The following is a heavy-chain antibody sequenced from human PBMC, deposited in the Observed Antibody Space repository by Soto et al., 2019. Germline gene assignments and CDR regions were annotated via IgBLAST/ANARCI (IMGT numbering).Heavy chain of an antibody. CDR3: ARDQVQSYSYGFYVD. V-gene: IGHV3-48*02. CDR2: ISSSSSTI. CDR1: GFTFSSYS. D-gene: IGHD5-18*01. J-gene: IGHJ4*02. Sequence: LRLSCAASGFTFSSYSMNWVRQAPGKGLEWVSYISSSSSTIYYADSVKGRFTISRDNAKNSLYLQMNSLRDEDTAVYYCARDQVQSYSYGFYVDWGQGTLVTVSS.